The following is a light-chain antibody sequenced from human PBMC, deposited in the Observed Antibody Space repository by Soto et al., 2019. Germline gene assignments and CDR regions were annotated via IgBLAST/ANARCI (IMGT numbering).Light chain of an antibody. CDR1: SSDVGGYNY. V-gene: IGLV2-14*01. Sequence: QSVLTQPASVSGSPGQSITISCTGTSSDVGGYNYVSWYQQHPGKAPKLMIYEVSNRPSGVSNRFSGSKSGNTASLTISGLQDEDEADYYCSSYTSSSTYVFGTGTKFXVL. CDR2: EVS. CDR3: SSYTSSSTYV. J-gene: IGLJ1*01.